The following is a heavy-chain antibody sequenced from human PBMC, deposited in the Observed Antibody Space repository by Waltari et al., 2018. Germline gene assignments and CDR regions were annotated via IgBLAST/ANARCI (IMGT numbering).Heavy chain of an antibody. CDR1: GYTFTGYY. CDR3: ARGGIVVVPAAPMDV. Sequence: QVQLVQSGAEVKKPGASVKVSCKASGYTFTGYYMHWVRQAPGQGLEWMGWINPNSGGTNYAQKFQGSVTMTRDTSISTAYMELSRLRSDDTAVYYCARGGIVVVPAAPMDVWGQGTTVTVSS. CDR2: INPNSGGT. D-gene: IGHD2-2*01. V-gene: IGHV1-2*02. J-gene: IGHJ6*02.